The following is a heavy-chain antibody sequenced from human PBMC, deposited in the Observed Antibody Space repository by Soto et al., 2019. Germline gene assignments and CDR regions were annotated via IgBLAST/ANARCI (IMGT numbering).Heavy chain of an antibody. D-gene: IGHD3-9*01. CDR3: AHKGPEDWPLDY. V-gene: IGHV2-5*02. J-gene: IGHJ4*02. CDR1: GFSLSTSGVG. Sequence: QITLQESGPTLVRPTQTLTLTCAFSGFSLSTSGVGVGWIRQPPGKALEWLAVIYWDDSKHYSPSLRSRLTITNDPSKNQVVLTMTNMDPLDTGTYYCAHKGPEDWPLDYWGQGTLVTVSS. CDR2: IYWDDSK.